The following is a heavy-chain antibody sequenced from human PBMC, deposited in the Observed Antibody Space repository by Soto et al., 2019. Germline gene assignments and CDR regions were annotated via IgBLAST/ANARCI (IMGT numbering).Heavy chain of an antibody. CDR2: INPNSGGT. V-gene: IGHV1-2*04. CDR1: GYTFTGYY. Sequence: GASVKVSCKASGYTFTGYYMHWVRQAPGQGLEWMGWINPNSGGTNYAQKFQGWVTMTRDTSISTAYMELSRLRSDDTAVYYCARGGCSGGSCHYYFDYWGQGTLVTVSS. J-gene: IGHJ4*02. CDR3: ARGGCSGGSCHYYFDY. D-gene: IGHD2-15*01.